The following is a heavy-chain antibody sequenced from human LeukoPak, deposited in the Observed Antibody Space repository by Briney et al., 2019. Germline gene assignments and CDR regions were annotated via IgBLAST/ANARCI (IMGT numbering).Heavy chain of an antibody. CDR2: INPNSGGT. J-gene: IGHJ4*02. D-gene: IGHD3-9*01. V-gene: IGHV1-2*02. CDR3: AREGGDGDYDILTGPPGY. CDR1: GYTFTGYY. Sequence: GASVKVSCKASGYTFTGYYMHWVRQAPGQGLEWMGWINPNSGGTNYAQKFQGRVTMTRDTSISTAYMELSRLRSDDTAVYYCAREGGDGDYDILTGPPGYWGQGTLVTVSS.